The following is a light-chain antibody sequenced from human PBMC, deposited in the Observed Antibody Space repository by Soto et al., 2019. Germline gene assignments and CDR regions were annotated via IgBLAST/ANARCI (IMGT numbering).Light chain of an antibody. CDR2: GAS. Sequence: EIVMTQSPDTLSVSPGERATLSCRASQSVSSNLAWYQQKPGQAPRLLIYGASTRATGIPARFSGSGSGTEFTLTISSLEPEDFAVYYCQQRSNWPTFGQGTKVDNK. J-gene: IGKJ1*01. CDR1: QSVSSN. V-gene: IGKV3-15*01. CDR3: QQRSNWPT.